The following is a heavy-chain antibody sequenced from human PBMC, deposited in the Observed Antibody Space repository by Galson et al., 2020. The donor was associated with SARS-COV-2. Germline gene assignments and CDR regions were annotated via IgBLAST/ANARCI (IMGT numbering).Heavy chain of an antibody. CDR1: GFTFSSYA. V-gene: IGHV3-30-3*01. J-gene: IGHJ3*02. Sequence: GGSLRLSCAASGFTFSSYAMHWVRQAPGKGLEWVAVLSYDGSNKYYADSVKGRFTISRDNSKNTLYLQMNSLRAEDTAVYYCARGPGEAFDIWGQGTMVTVSS. CDR2: LSYDGSNK. CDR3: ARGPGEAFDI. D-gene: IGHD3-10*01.